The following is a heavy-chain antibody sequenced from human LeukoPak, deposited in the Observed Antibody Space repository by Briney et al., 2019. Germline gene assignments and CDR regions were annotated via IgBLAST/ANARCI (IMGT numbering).Heavy chain of an antibody. Sequence: SETLSLTCAVYGGSFSGYYWSWIRQPPGKGLEWIGEINHSGSTNYNPSLKSRVTISVDTSKNQFSLKLSSVTAADTAVYYCATGEDYDSSGYWGPGTLVTVSP. V-gene: IGHV4-34*01. J-gene: IGHJ4*02. CDR1: GGSFSGYY. D-gene: IGHD3-22*01. CDR2: INHSGST. CDR3: ATGEDYDSSGY.